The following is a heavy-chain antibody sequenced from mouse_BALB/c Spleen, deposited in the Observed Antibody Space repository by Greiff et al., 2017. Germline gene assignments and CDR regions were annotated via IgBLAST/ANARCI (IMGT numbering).Heavy chain of an antibody. J-gene: IGHJ4*01. CDR1: GYAFSSSW. CDR2: INPGDGDT. CDR3: ARGNEYDEYAMDY. D-gene: IGHD2-4*01. Sequence: QVQLQQSGPELVKPGASVKISCKASGYAFSSSWMNWVKQRPGQGLEWIGRINPGDGDTNYNGKFKGKATLTADKSSSTAYMQLSSLTSVDSAVYFCARGNEYDEYAMDYWGQGTSVTVSS. V-gene: IGHV1-82*01.